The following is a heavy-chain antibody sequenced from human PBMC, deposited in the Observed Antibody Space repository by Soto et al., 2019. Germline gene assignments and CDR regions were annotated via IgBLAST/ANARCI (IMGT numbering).Heavy chain of an antibody. Sequence: GGSLRLSCAASGFTFSSYEMNWVRQAPGKGLEWVSYISSGSRTIYYADSVKGRFIISRDNAKNSPYLQMNSLRAEDTAVYYCARDRGYSAYGAGNDALDIWGQGTMVTVSS. CDR1: GFTFSSYE. CDR3: ARDRGYSAYGAGNDALDI. V-gene: IGHV3-48*03. D-gene: IGHD5-12*01. J-gene: IGHJ3*02. CDR2: ISSGSRTI.